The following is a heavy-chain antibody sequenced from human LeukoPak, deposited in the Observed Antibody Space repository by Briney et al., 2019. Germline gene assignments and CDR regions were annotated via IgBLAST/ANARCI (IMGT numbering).Heavy chain of an antibody. CDR3: ANGGYSGYDPVDY. CDR1: GFTLISYA. V-gene: IGHV3-23*01. Sequence: TGGSLRLSCAVSGFTLISYAMSWVRQARGKGLEWVSVISSSGGSTYYANSVKGRFTISRDNSKNTLYLQMNSLRAEDTAVYHCANGGYSGYDPVDYWGQGTLVTVSS. CDR2: ISSSGGST. J-gene: IGHJ4*02. D-gene: IGHD5-12*01.